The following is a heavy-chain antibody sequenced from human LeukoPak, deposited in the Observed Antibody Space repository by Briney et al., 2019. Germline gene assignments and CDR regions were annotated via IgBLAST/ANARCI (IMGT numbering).Heavy chain of an antibody. CDR1: GFTMSHYG. V-gene: IGHV3-30*03. Sequence: GGSLRLSCAASGFTMSHYGVSWVRQAPGKGLEWVAVISYDGSNKYYADSVKGRFTISRDNSKNTLYLQMNSLRAEDTAVYYCARDHYGMDVWGQGTTVTVSS. CDR2: ISYDGSNK. CDR3: ARDHYGMDV. J-gene: IGHJ6*02.